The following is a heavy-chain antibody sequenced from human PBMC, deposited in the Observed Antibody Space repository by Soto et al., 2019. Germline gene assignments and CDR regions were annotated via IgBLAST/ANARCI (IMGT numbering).Heavy chain of an antibody. D-gene: IGHD2-2*01. CDR1: GGSFRGYY. CDR2: VNHTGGV. V-gene: IGHV4-34*01. CDR3: ARGEISRDYIEFSTSWFYFDS. J-gene: IGHJ4*02. Sequence: SETLSLTCAVNGGSFRGYYWSWIRQPPGKGLEWIGEVNHTGGVTYKSALKSRVTILLDKSKNQFSLQLTSVTAADTALYYCARGEISRDYIEFSTSWFYFDSWGQGALVTVSS.